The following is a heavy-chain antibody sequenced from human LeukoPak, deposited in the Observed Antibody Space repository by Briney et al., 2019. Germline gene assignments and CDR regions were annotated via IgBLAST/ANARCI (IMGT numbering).Heavy chain of an antibody. CDR1: GFTFSSYA. V-gene: IGHV3-23*01. CDR3: AKDLRTYDSSGYYPLGMDY. Sequence: GGSLRLSCAASGFTFSSYAMSWVRQAPEMGLEWVSTISGSGGSTFYAASVKGRFTISRDNSKNTLYLQMNSLRAEDTAVYYCAKDLRTYDSSGYYPLGMDYWGQGTLVTVSS. D-gene: IGHD3-22*01. J-gene: IGHJ4*02. CDR2: ISGSGGST.